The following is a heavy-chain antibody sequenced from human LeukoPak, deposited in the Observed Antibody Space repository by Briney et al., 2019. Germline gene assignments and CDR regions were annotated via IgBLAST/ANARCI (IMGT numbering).Heavy chain of an antibody. V-gene: IGHV4-34*01. Sequence: PSETLSLTCAVYGGSFSGYYWSWIRQPPGKGLEWIGEINHSGSTNYNPSLKSRVTISVDTSKNQFSLKLSSVTAADTAVYYCARLWGSSGDYFDYWGQGTLATVSS. D-gene: IGHD7-27*01. CDR3: ARLWGSSGDYFDY. CDR2: INHSGST. CDR1: GGSFSGYY. J-gene: IGHJ4*02.